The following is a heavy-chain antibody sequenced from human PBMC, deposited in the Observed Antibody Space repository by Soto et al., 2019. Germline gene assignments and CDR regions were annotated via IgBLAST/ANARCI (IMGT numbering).Heavy chain of an antibody. CDR1: GFTFSSYA. CDR2: ISYDGSNK. V-gene: IGHV3-30-3*01. D-gene: IGHD3-3*01. CDR3: AREFWYYVMDV. Sequence: GGSLRLSCAASGFTFSSYAMHWVRQAPGKGLEWVAVISYDGSNKYYADSVKGRFTISRDNSKNTLYLQMNSLRAEDTAVYYSAREFWYYVMDVWGQGTTVTVSS. J-gene: IGHJ6*02.